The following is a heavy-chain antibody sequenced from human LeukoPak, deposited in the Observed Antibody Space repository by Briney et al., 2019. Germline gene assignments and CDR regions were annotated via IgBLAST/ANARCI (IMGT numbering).Heavy chain of an antibody. CDR2: IYYTGST. D-gene: IGHD1-1*01. CDR3: ARGSLEHSSILEN. J-gene: IGHJ4*02. V-gene: IGHV4-59*01. Sequence: SETLSLTCTVSGGSITNYYWNWLRQPPGKGLEWIGYIYYTGSTDHNPSLKSRLTISVDTSKNQFSLRLTSVIAADTAVYYCARGSLEHSSILENWGLGTLVTVSS. CDR1: GGSITNYY.